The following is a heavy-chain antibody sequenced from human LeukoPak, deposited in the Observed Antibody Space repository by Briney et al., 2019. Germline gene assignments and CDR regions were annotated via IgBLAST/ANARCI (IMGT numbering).Heavy chain of an antibody. CDR2: IIPFFGTT. V-gene: IGHV1-69*05. CDR3: ARYLYCTLGVCFSPGAFDL. Sequence: SVKLSCYSAEDSYGTYSCSGVRRAPGQELEGWRGIIPFFGTTKYAQMFQGRVTISTDESTRTAYMELSSLRSEGTAIYYCARYLYCTLGVCFSPGAFDLWGQGTMVTVSS. D-gene: IGHD2-8*01. J-gene: IGHJ3*01. CDR1: EDSYGTYS.